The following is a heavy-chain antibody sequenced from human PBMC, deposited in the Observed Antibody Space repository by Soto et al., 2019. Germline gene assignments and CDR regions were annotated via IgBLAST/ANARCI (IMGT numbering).Heavy chain of an antibody. V-gene: IGHV4-59*01. J-gene: IGHJ5*02. D-gene: IGHD6-25*01. Sequence: QVQLQESGPGLVKPSETLSLTCTVSGGSISSYDWSWIRQPPGKGLEWIGYIYDSGSTNYNPSLKSRVTIAVDTSKNQFSLKLSSVTAADTAVYYCAREYTSAWHRWFDPWGQGTLVTVSS. CDR2: IYDSGST. CDR1: GGSISSYD. CDR3: AREYTSAWHRWFDP.